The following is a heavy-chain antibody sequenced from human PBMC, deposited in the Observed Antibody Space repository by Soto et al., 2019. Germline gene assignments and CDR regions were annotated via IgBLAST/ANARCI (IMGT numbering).Heavy chain of an antibody. CDR2: VIPLFGTA. CDR1: GVTFSSET. Sequence: QVQVVQSGAEVQKPGSSVKVSCKASGVTFSSETISWVRQAPGQGLEWVGGVIPLFGTANYAQKFQGRVTITADESTSTLYIELSSLRSDATAVDFCANELGDNPAGHLASWGQGTLVTVSS. D-gene: IGHD2-21*01. CDR3: ANELGDNPAGHLAS. V-gene: IGHV1-69*01. J-gene: IGHJ4*02.